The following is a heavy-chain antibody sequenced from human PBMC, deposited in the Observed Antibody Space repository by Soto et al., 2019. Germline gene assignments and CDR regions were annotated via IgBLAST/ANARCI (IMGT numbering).Heavy chain of an antibody. V-gene: IGHV1-18*01. CDR2: ISAYNGNT. CDR3: ARSVDSSGWSSGWFDP. D-gene: IGHD6-19*01. J-gene: IGHJ5*02. CDR1: GYTFTIYG. Sequence: GASVKVSCKASGYTFTIYGISWVRQAPGQGLEWMGWISAYNGNTNYAQKLQGRVTMTTDTSTSTAYMELRSLRSDDTAVYYCARSVDSSGWSSGWFDPWGQGTLVTVSS.